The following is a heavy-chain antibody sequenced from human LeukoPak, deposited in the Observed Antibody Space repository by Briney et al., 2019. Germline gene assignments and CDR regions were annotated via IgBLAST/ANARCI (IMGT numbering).Heavy chain of an antibody. CDR2: IYYSGST. D-gene: IGHD1-7*01. Sequence: SETLSLTCSVSGASISSHYWSWIRQPPGKGLEWIGHIYYSGSTNYNPSLKSRVTMSMGTSRNQFSLKLSSVTAADTAMYYCARSGQYNSNSDFDFWGQGTLVTVSS. J-gene: IGHJ4*02. V-gene: IGHV4-59*08. CDR1: GASISSHY. CDR3: ARSGQYNSNSDFDF.